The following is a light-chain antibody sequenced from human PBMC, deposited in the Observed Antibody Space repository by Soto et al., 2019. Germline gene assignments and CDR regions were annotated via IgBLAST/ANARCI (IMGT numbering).Light chain of an antibody. Sequence: DIQMTQSPSSLSASVGDRVTITCRESQSISSYLNWYQQKPGKAPKRLIYAASSLQSGVPSRFRGSGSGSDFTLTISSLQPEDFATYACQQSFSNPPTFGQGTKLEI. CDR2: AAS. J-gene: IGKJ2*01. CDR3: QQSFSNPPT. CDR1: QSISSY. V-gene: IGKV1-39*01.